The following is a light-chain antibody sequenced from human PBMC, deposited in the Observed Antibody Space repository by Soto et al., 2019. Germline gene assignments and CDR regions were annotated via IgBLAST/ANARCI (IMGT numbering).Light chain of an antibody. CDR1: QGIGNA. V-gene: IGKV1-6*01. Sequence: AIQMTQSASSPAASVGGIVTISCRASQGIGNALGWYQQKPGKPSKVLIYGASNLQSGVPPRFSGSGSGTDVTLTISRLQPDDFATYYCQHYNSYSEAVGQGTKVDIK. CDR3: QHYNSYSEA. CDR2: GAS. J-gene: IGKJ1*01.